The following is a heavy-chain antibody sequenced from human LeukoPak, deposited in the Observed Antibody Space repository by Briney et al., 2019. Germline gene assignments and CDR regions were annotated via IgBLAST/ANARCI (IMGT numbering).Heavy chain of an antibody. CDR3: ARDEYSGSSDFDY. CDR1: GYTFTSHY. V-gene: IGHV1-46*01. CDR2: INPSGGST. Sequence: GASVKVSCKASGYTFTSHYMHWVRQAPGQGLEWTGIINPSGGSTNYAQKFQGRVTMPRDTSTSTVYMELSSLRSEDTAVYYCARDEYSGSSDFDYWGQGTLVTVSS. D-gene: IGHD1-26*01. J-gene: IGHJ4*02.